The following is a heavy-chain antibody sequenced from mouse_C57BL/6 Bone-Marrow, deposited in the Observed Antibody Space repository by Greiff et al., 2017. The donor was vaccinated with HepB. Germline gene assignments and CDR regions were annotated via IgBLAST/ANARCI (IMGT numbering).Heavy chain of an antibody. Sequence: EVQLQQSGPELVKPGASVKISCKASGYTFTDYYMNWVKQSHGKSLEWIGDINPNNGGTSYNQKFKGKATLTVDKSSSTAYMELRSLTSEDSAVYYCARRADCSFAYWGQGTLVTVSA. CDR2: INPNNGGT. J-gene: IGHJ3*01. D-gene: IGHD3-3*01. CDR3: ARRADCSFAY. CDR1: GYTFTDYY. V-gene: IGHV1-26*01.